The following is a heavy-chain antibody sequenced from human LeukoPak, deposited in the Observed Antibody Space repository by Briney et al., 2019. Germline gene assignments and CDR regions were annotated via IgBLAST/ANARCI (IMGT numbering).Heavy chain of an antibody. CDR3: ASAWDIVVVPAAIRVGY. CDR1: GVSFSGYY. D-gene: IGHD2-2*02. CDR2: INHSGST. Sequence: PSETLSLTCAVYGVSFSGYYWSWIRQPPGKGLKWIGEINHSGSTNYNPSLKSRVTISVDTSKNQFSLKLSSVTAADTAVYYCASAWDIVVVPAAIRVGYWGQGTLVTVSS. V-gene: IGHV4-34*01. J-gene: IGHJ4*02.